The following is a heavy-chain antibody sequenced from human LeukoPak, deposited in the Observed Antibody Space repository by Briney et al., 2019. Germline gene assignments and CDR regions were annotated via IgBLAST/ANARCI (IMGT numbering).Heavy chain of an antibody. D-gene: IGHD4-17*01. Sequence: ASVKVSCKASGYTFTSYGISWVRQAPGQGPEWMGWISAYNGNTNYAQNLQDRVTITTDTATNTAYMELRSLRSDDTAVYYCARAADYASYFDYWGQGTLLTVSS. CDR3: ARAADYASYFDY. CDR1: GYTFTSYG. J-gene: IGHJ4*02. CDR2: ISAYNGNT. V-gene: IGHV1-18*01.